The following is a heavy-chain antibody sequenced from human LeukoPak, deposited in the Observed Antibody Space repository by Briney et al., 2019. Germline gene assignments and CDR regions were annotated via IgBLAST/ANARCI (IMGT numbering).Heavy chain of an antibody. CDR3: AREDIPGIVTTILPD. D-gene: IGHD5-12*01. CDR1: GGSISSYY. Sequence: PSETLSLTCTVSGGSISSYYWSWIRQPPGKGLEWIGNIYDIGSTNYNPSLKSRVTLSVDTSKSQLSLRLSSGTAADTAVYYCAREDIPGIVTTILPDWGQGTLVTVSS. CDR2: IYDIGST. J-gene: IGHJ4*02. V-gene: IGHV4-59*01.